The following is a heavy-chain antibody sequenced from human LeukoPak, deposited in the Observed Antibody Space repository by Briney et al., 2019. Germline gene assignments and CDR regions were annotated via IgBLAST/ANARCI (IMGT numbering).Heavy chain of an antibody. CDR3: ARGFPGIGRGTFDF. CDR1: GFIFNTFW. CDR2: INQDGSDM. J-gene: IGHJ3*01. D-gene: IGHD3-10*01. V-gene: IGHV3-7*03. Sequence: SGGSLRLSCAASGFIFNTFWMNWVRLTPGKGLEWVAKINQDGSDMYYVDSVKGRFFVSRDNARNLVYLQMNSLRVDDTAVYYCARGFPGIGRGTFDFWGQGTIIIVSS.